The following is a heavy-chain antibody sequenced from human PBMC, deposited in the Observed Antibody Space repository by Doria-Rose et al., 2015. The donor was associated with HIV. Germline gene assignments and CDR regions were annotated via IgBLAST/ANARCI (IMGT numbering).Heavy chain of an antibody. CDR3: ARIKSSRWYHKYYFDF. Sequence: QVQLVQSGPVLVKPTETLTLTCTASGVSLSSPGMGVSWIRQPPGKALEWLANIISDDEGSYKSSLKSRLTISRGTCKSQVVLTMTDMDPVDAATYYCARIKSSRWYHKYYFDFWGQGTLVIVSA. V-gene: IGHV2-26*01. D-gene: IGHD6-13*01. CDR2: IISDDEG. J-gene: IGHJ4*02. CDR1: GVSLSSPGMG.